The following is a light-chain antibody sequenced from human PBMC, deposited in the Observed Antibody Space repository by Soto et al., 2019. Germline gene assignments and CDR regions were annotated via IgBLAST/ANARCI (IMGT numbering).Light chain of an antibody. J-gene: IGKJ5*01. V-gene: IGKV3-15*01. CDR2: GAS. CDR1: QSVSSN. Sequence: DIVLTQSPGTLSLSPGESATLSCRASQSVSSNLAWYQQKPGQAPRLLIYGASTRATGIPARFSGSGSGTEFTLTISSLQSEDFAVYYCQQYNNWPRTFGQGTRLEL. CDR3: QQYNNWPRT.